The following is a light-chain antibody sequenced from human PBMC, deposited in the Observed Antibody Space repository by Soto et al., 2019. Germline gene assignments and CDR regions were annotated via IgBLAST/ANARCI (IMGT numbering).Light chain of an antibody. CDR3: QQYNNWPLT. CDR2: GAS. CDR1: QSVSSN. J-gene: IGKJ5*01. Sequence: ILLTHSPATRSVSSVEIATLSFRASQSVSSNLAWHQQRPGQAPRLLIYGASTRATGVPARFSGGGSGTEFTLTITSLQSEDFAVYWCQQYNNWPLTFGPGTRLEIK. V-gene: IGKV3D-15*01.